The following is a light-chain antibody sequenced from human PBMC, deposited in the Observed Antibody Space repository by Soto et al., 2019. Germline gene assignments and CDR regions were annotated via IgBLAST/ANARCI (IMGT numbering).Light chain of an antibody. CDR2: FAS. J-gene: IGKJ1*01. Sequence: VRTQSPATLSVSPGSSAALSCRASQSVSTNLAWYQQKPGQPPRLLIYFASTRATAVPERFSGSGSGTDFTLTSSRLEPEDFAVYYCHQYDSIVQTFGQGTKVDIK. CDR3: HQYDSIVQT. V-gene: IGKV3-15*01. CDR1: QSVSTN.